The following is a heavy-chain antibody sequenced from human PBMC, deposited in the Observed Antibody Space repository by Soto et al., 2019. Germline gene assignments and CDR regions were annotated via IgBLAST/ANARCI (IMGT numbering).Heavy chain of an antibody. CDR2: IDYIGRA. Sequence: SETLSLTCTVSGGSISSDNYFWSWIRQHPGKGLEWIGYIDYIGRAYYNPSLKSRVTTSVDTSKNQLSLRLSSVTVAATATYYCAREVKSAAASDGFDIWGQGTVVTVSS. CDR1: GGSISSDNYF. D-gene: IGHD2-15*01. V-gene: IGHV4-31*03. J-gene: IGHJ4*03. CDR3: AREVKSAAASDGFDI.